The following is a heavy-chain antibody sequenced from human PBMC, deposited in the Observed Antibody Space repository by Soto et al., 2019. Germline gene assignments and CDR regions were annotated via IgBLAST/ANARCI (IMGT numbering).Heavy chain of an antibody. CDR3: ARGNYGSGSYYDY. D-gene: IGHD3-10*01. CDR1: GGTFSSYT. CDR2: IIPILGIA. V-gene: IGHV1-69*02. J-gene: IGHJ4*02. Sequence: QVLLVQSGAEVKKPGSSVKVSCKASGGTFSSYTISWVRQAPGQGLEWMGRIIPILGIANYAQKFQGRFTITADKARSTAYMELSSLRSEDTAVYYGARGNYGSGSYYDYWGQGTLVTVSS.